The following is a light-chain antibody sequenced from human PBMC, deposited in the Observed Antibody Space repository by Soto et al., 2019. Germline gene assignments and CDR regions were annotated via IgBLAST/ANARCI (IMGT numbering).Light chain of an antibody. Sequence: VEVTPSQTSLSSSDEDRVIITCRASQSISNHLNWYQQKPGKAPKLLIYDASSLESGVPSRFSGSGSGTDFTLTISSLEPEDFAVYYCQQRSNWLFGPGTKVDIK. CDR3: QQRSNWL. CDR2: DAS. V-gene: IGKV1-39*01. J-gene: IGKJ3*01. CDR1: QSISNH.